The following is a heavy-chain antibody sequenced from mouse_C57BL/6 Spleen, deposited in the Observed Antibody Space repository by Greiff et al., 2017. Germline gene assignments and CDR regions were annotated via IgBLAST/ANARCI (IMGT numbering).Heavy chain of an antibody. J-gene: IGHJ3*01. CDR3: AVYDYDGGVAY. CDR1: GYSITSGYY. CDR2: ISSDGSN. V-gene: IGHV3-6*01. Sequence: DVKLQESGPGLVKPSQSLSLTCSVTGYSITSGYYWNWIRQFPGNKLEWMGYISSDGSNNYNPSLKNRISITRDTSKNQFFLKLNSVTTEDTATDYGAVYDYDGGVAYWGQGTLVTVSA. D-gene: IGHD2-4*01.